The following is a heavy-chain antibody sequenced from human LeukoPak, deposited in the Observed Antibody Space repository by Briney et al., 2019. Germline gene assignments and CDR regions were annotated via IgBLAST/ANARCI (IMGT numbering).Heavy chain of an antibody. CDR1: GGSISSYY. CDR3: AREEWFDP. Sequence: SETLSLTCTVSGGSISSYYWSWIRQPPGKGLEWIGYIYYSGSTNYNPSLKSRVTISVDTSKNQFSLKLTSVTAADTAVYYCAREEWFDPWGQGTLVTVSS. V-gene: IGHV4-59*12. CDR2: IYYSGST. J-gene: IGHJ5*02.